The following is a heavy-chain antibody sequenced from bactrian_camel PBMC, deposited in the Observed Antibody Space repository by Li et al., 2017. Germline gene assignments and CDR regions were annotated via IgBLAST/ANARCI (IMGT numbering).Heavy chain of an antibody. CDR2: RAADGSV. V-gene: IGHV3S53*01. D-gene: IGHD6*01. Sequence: QVQLVESGGGSVQAGGSLRLSCLASGNNRSRSCMSWFRQAPGKGREAVATRAADGSVTYAPSVQGRFSISKESAKNTLFLQMNSLKPEDTAMYYCAADYARLQYGGYWYCPSGEYTYWGQGTQVTVS. CDR1: GNNRSRSC. CDR3: AADYARLQYGGYWYCPSGEYTY. J-gene: IGHJ4*01.